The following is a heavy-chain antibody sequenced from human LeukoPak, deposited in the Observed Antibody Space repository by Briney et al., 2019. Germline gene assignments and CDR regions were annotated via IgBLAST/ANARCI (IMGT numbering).Heavy chain of an antibody. CDR2: IYYSGST. CDR1: GGSISSSSYY. Sequence: PSETLSLTCTVSGGSISSSSYYWGWIRQPPGKGLEWIGSIYYSGSTYYNPSLKSRVTISVDRSKNQFSLKLSSVTAADTAVYYCARDGSSGYFLAYWGQGILVTVSS. D-gene: IGHD3-22*01. J-gene: IGHJ4*02. CDR3: ARDGSSGYFLAY. V-gene: IGHV4-39*07.